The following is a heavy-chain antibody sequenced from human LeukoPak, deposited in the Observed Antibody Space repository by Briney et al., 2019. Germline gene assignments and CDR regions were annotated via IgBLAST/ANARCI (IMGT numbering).Heavy chain of an antibody. CDR1: GYTFTSYG. J-gene: IGHJ4*02. CDR3: ARWSVAGTDHPFDY. D-gene: IGHD6-19*01. V-gene: IGHV1-18*01. Sequence: ASVKVSCKSSGYTFTSYGIRWVRQAPGQGLEWMGWISAYNGNTNYAQKLQGRVTMTTDTSTSTAYMELRSLRSDDTAVYYCARWSVAGTDHPFDYWGQGTLVTVSS. CDR2: ISAYNGNT.